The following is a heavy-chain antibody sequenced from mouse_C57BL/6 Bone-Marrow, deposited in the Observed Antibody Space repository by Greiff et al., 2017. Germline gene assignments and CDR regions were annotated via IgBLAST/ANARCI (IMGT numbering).Heavy chain of an antibody. CDR1: GFTFSSYA. D-gene: IGHD2-3*01. J-gene: IGHJ2*01. CDR2: ISSGGDYI. Sequence: EVKLVESGEGLVKPGGSLKLSCAASGFTFSSYAMSWVRQTPEKRLEWVAYISSGGDYINYADTVKGRFTISRDNARNTLYLQMSSLESEDTAMYYCTRDDGYWDYWGQGTTLTVSS. V-gene: IGHV5-9-1*02. CDR3: TRDDGYWDY.